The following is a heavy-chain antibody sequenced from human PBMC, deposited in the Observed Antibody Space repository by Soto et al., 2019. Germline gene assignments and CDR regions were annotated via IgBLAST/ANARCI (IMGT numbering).Heavy chain of an antibody. CDR3: VRVESTGWGSVVDY. V-gene: IGHV3-33*01. J-gene: IGHJ4*02. D-gene: IGHD3-16*01. CDR1: GFTFSSYG. Sequence: GGSLRLSCAASGFTFSSYGMHWVRQAPGKGLEWVAVIWYDGSNKYYADSVKGRFTISRDNSKNTLYLQMNSVRAEDVGVYYCVRVESTGWGSVVDYWGQGTLFPVSS. CDR2: IWYDGSNK.